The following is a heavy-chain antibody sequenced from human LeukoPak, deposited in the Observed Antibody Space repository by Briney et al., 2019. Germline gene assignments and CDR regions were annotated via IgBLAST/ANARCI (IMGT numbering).Heavy chain of an antibody. CDR3: AGEVYSSGWSSFDY. CDR2: INSDGSST. V-gene: IGHV3-74*01. CDR1: GFTFSSYW. J-gene: IGHJ4*02. Sequence: GGSLRLSCAASGFTFSSYWMHWVRQAPGKGLVWVSRINSDGSSTIHANSVKGRFTISRDNAKNTLYLQMNSLRAEDTAVYYCAGEVYSSGWSSFDYWGQGTLVTVSS. D-gene: IGHD6-19*01.